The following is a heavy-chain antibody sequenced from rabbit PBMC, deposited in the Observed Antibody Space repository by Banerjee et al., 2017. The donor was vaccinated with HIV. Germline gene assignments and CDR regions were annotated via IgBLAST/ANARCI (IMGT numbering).Heavy chain of an antibody. CDR3: ASGYSDIVFNL. CDR2: INTSSGNT. V-gene: IGHV1S45*01. J-gene: IGHJ4*01. D-gene: IGHD1-1*01. CDR1: GLDFSSKYV. Sequence: QEQLEESGGDLVKPGASLTLTCTASGLDFSSKYVMCWVRQAPGKGLEWIACINTSSGNTVYANWAKGRFTISKTSSTTVTLQMTSLTAADTATYFCASGYSDIVFNLWGPGTLVTVS.